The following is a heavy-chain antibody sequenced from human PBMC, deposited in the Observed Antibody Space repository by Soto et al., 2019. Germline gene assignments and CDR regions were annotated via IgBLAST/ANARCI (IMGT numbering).Heavy chain of an antibody. CDR3: ARDSGGDYLADFFYYAMDV. D-gene: IGHD4-17*01. V-gene: IGHV1-2*02. Sequence: QVHLVQSGAEVKNPGASLKVSCQASGYTFTGYFINWVRQAPGQGLEWMGWINPNTGGTYSAQKFEGRVTMTRDTSITTAYIELSSLRSDDTAVYYCARDSGGDYLADFFYYAMDVWGQGTTVTVSS. CDR1: GYTFTGYF. CDR2: INPNTGGT. J-gene: IGHJ6*02.